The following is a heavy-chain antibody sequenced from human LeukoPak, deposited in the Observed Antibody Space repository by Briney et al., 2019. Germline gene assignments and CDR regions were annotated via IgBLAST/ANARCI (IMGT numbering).Heavy chain of an antibody. J-gene: IGHJ4*02. CDR2: MNPNSGNT. V-gene: IGHV1-8*01. D-gene: IGHD6-19*01. Sequence: ASVKVSCKASRYTFTSYDINWVRQATRHMLECMGWMNPNSGNTGYAQKFQGRVTMTRNTSISTAYMELSSLRSEDTAVYYCARGLGIAVAGTDYWGQGTLVTVSS. CDR3: ARGLGIAVAGTDY. CDR1: RYTFTSYD.